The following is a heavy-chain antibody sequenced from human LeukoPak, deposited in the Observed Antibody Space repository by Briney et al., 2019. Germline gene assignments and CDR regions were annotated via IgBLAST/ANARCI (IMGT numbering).Heavy chain of an antibody. CDR2: INHSGST. Sequence: SETLSLTCAVYGGSFSGYYWSWIRQPPGKGLEWIGEINHSGSTNYNPSLKSRVTISVDTSKNQFSLKLSSVTAADTAVYYCARGRLPDLITDWGQGTLVTVSS. V-gene: IGHV4-34*01. CDR3: ARGRLPDLITD. CDR1: GGSFSGYY. J-gene: IGHJ4*02. D-gene: IGHD3-16*01.